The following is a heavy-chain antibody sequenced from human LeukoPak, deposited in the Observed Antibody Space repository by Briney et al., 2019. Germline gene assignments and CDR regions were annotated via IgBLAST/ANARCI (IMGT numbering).Heavy chain of an antibody. CDR2: ISGSGGST. D-gene: IGHD1-26*01. J-gene: IGHJ1*01. CDR1: GFTFSSYG. CDR3: ANGRSGNQH. Sequence: GGTLRLSCAASGFTFSSYGMSWVRQAPGKGLEWVSAISGSGGSTYYADSVKGRFTISRDNSKNTLYLQMNSLRAEDTAVYYCANGRSGNQHWGQGTLVTVSS. V-gene: IGHV3-23*01.